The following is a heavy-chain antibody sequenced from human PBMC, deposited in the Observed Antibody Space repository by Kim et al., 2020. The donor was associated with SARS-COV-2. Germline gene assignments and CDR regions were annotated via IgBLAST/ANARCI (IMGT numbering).Heavy chain of an antibody. J-gene: IGHJ4*01. CDR3: AKGRGPSTGMIFFDY. CDR1: GFTFSSVA. D-gene: IGHD3-16*01. Sequence: GGSLRLSCAASGFTFSSVAMTWVRQAPGKGLEWVSTVGANGAYTHHADSVKGRFTISRDNSKNTLYLQMYILRAEDTAVYYCAKGRGPSTGMIFFDYWG. V-gene: IGHV3-23*01. CDR2: VGANGAYT.